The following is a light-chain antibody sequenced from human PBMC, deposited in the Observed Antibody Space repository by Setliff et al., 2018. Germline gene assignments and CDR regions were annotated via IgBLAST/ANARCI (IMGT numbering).Light chain of an antibody. CDR3: SSYAGSNNYV. CDR1: SSDVGGYNY. Sequence: QSVLTQPPSASGSPGQSVTISCTGTSSDVGGYNYVSWYQQHPGKAPKLMIYGVSKWPSGVPDRFSGSKSGNTASLTVSGLQAEDEADYYCSSYAGSNNYVIGTGTKVTVL. V-gene: IGLV2-8*01. J-gene: IGLJ1*01. CDR2: GVS.